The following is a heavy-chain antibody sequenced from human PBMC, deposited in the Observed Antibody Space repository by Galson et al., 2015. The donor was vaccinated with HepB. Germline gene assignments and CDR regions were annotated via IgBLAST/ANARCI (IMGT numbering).Heavy chain of an antibody. D-gene: IGHD2-15*01. CDR1: GFTFSNYG. CDR3: TRDSFYFDYRGGPDY. CDR2: IWYDGTNK. J-gene: IGHJ4*02. V-gene: IGHV3-33*01. Sequence: SLSLSCAASGFTFSNYGMHWVRQAPGKGLEWVAVIWYDGTNKYYADSVKGRFTISRDNSQNTLYLQMSSLRPGDTAVYYCTRDSFYFDYRGGPDYWGRGTLVTVSS.